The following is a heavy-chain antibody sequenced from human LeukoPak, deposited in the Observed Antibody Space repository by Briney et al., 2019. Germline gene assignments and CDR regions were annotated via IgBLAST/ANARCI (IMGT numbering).Heavy chain of an antibody. D-gene: IGHD3-22*01. CDR1: GYSISSGYY. CDR3: AAYYDSSGYGNWFDP. CDR2: IYHSGST. J-gene: IGHJ5*02. Sequence: PSETLSLTCTVSGYSISSGYYWGWIRQPPGKGLEWIGSIYHSGSTYYNPSLKSRVTISVDTSKNQFSLKLSSVTAADTAVYYCAAYYDSSGYGNWFDPWGQGTLVTVSS. V-gene: IGHV4-38-2*02.